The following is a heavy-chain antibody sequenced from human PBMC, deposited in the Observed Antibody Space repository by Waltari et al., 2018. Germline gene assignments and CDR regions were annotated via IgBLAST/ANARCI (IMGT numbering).Heavy chain of an antibody. J-gene: IGHJ4*02. D-gene: IGHD6-13*01. V-gene: IGHV3-74*01. CDR2: INRDGSTI. CDR3: ARESPGSWNDY. CDR1: GFTFSSYW. Sequence: EVQLEESGGGLVQPGGSLRLSCAASGFTFSSYWMHWVRQAPGKGLVWVSRINRDGSTISYADSVKGRFTISRDNAKNSLYLQMNSLRAEDTAVYYCARESPGSWNDYWGQGTLVTVSS.